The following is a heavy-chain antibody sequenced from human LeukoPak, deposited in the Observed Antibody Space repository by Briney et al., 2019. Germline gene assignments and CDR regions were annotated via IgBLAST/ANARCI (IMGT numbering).Heavy chain of an antibody. Sequence: GGSLRLSCAASGFTFSSYAMRWVRQAPGKGLEWVAVISYDGSNKYYADSVKGRFTISRDNSKNTLYLQMNSLRAEDTAVYYCARDSDYWGQGTLVTVSS. J-gene: IGHJ4*02. CDR3: ARDSDY. CDR2: ISYDGSNK. V-gene: IGHV3-30-3*01. CDR1: GFTFSSYA.